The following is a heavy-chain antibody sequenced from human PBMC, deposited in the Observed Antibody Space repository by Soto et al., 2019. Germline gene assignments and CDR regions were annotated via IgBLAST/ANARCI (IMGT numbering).Heavy chain of an antibody. CDR3: ARDIITVIGGEIYYYFGMDV. D-gene: IGHD3-10*01. Sequence: VDLHPWGAGVLRPSETLSLTCAVNGGSFREYYWSWLRQPPGKGLEWIGEINQSGTTHYNPSLKGRINISIDTSKNQFSLNLTSVTAADTATYYCARDIITVIGGEIYYYFGMDVWGQGTTVTVSS. V-gene: IGHV4-34*01. J-gene: IGHJ6*02. CDR1: GGSFREYY. CDR2: INQSGTT.